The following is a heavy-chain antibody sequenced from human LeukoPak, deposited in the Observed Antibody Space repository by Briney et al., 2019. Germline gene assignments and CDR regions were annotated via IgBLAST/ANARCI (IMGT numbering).Heavy chain of an antibody. V-gene: IGHV3-23*01. J-gene: IGHJ4*02. CDR1: GFTFSSYA. Sequence: GGSLRLSCAASGFTFSSYATSWVRQAPGKGLEWVSAISGSGGSTYYADSVKGRFTISRDNSKNTLYLQMNSLRAEDTAVYYCARRRDGYNSLGYFDYWGQGTLVTVSS. CDR2: ISGSGGST. D-gene: IGHD5-24*01. CDR3: ARRRDGYNSLGYFDY.